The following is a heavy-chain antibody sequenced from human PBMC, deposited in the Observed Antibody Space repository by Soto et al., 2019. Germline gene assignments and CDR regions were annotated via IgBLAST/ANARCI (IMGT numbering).Heavy chain of an antibody. V-gene: IGHV4-59*01. CDR2: IYYSGST. CDR1: GGSISSYD. J-gene: IGHJ4*02. CDR3: AREVVLGVVYYFDY. Sequence: SETLSLTCTVSGGSISSYDWSWIRQPPGKGLEWIGYIYYSGSTNYNPSLKSRVTISVDTSKNQFSLKLSSVTAADTAVYYCAREVVLGVVYYFDYWGQGTLVTVSS. D-gene: IGHD3-3*01.